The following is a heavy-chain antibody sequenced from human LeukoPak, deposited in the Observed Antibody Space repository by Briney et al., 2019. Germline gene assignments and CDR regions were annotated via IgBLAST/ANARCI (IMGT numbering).Heavy chain of an antibody. D-gene: IGHD3-10*01. J-gene: IGHJ3*02. CDR1: GFTFSTHG. Sequence: GGSVRLSCAASGFTFSTHGMNWVRQAPGKGLEWVSLIDTTTSYKYYADSVKGRFTISRDNAKNSLYLQMNSLRADDTAFYYCARGRSITILRGVAISDGFDIWGQGTMVTVSS. CDR3: ARGRSITILRGVAISDGFDI. V-gene: IGHV3-21*01. CDR2: IDTTTSYK.